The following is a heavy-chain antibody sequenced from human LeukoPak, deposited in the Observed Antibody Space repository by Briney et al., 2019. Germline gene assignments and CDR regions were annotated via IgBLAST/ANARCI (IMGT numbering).Heavy chain of an antibody. J-gene: IGHJ4*02. CDR1: GYTFTSYG. D-gene: IGHD2-2*01. CDR3: ARDTLGYCSSTSCYPRRDLDY. CDR2: ISAYNGNT. Sequence: ASVKVSCKASGYTFTSYGISWVRQAPGQGLEWMGWISAYNGNTNYAQKLQGRVTMTTDTSTSTACMELRSLRSDDTAVYYCARDTLGYCSSTSCYPRRDLDYWGQGTLVTVSS. V-gene: IGHV1-18*01.